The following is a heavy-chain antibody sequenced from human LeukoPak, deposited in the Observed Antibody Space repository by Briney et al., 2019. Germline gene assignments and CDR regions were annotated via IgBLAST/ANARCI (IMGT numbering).Heavy chain of an antibody. Sequence: PWGSLRLSCAASGCTFSSYSMNWVRQAPGKGLEWVSSITCSSTYTHYADSLKGRLTISRDNTKNSLYLRMNRLRPKDTAVYYCAKESESETYFDYWGQGALVIVSS. CDR3: AKESESETYFDY. CDR2: ITCSSTYT. CDR1: GCTFSSYS. J-gene: IGHJ4*02. V-gene: IGHV3-21*01. D-gene: IGHD3-10*01.